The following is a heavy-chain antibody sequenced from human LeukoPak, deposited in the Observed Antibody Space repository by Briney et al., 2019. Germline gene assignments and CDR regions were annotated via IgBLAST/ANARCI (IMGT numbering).Heavy chain of an antibody. J-gene: IGHJ4*02. CDR2: ISSSGST. CDR1: GDSISSGDYY. V-gene: IGHV4-61*02. CDR3: ARPRTRRLQCDFDY. Sequence: KASETLSLTCTVSGDSISSGDYYWSWIRQPAGKGLEWIGRISSSGSTNYNPSLKSRVTISVDTSKNQFSLKLSSVTAADTAVYYCARPRTRRLQCDFDYWGQGTLVTVSS. D-gene: IGHD5-24*01.